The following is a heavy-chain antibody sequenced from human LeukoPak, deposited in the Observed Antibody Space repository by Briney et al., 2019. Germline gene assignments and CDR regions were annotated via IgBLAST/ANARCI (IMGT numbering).Heavy chain of an antibody. D-gene: IGHD1-26*01. V-gene: IGHV4-59*01. Sequence: PSETLSLTSTVSGGSISSYYWSWIRQPPGKGLEWIGYIYYSGSTNYNPSLKSRVTISVDTSKNQFSLKLSSVTAADTAVYYCAREVHGATLNHYWYFDLWGRGTLVTVSS. CDR3: AREVHGATLNHYWYFDL. J-gene: IGHJ2*01. CDR1: GGSISSYY. CDR2: IYYSGST.